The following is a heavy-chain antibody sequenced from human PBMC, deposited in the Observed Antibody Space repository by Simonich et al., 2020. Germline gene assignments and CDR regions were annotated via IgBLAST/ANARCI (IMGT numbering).Heavy chain of an antibody. CDR2: INPNRGGT. J-gene: IGHJ3*02. V-gene: IGHV1-2*02. D-gene: IGHD2-2*01. CDR3: ARDPVVPAAIRNAFDI. Sequence: QVQLVQSGAEVKKPGASVKVSCKASGYTFTGYYMHWVRQAPGQGLEWRGWINPNRGGTNYAQKCQGRVTMTRDTSISTAYMELSRLRSDDTAVYYCARDPVVPAAIRNAFDIWGQGTMVTVSS. CDR1: GYTFTGYY.